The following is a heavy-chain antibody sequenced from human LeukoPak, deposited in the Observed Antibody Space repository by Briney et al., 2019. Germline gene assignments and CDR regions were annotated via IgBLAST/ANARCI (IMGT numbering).Heavy chain of an antibody. CDR1: GFTFSSYG. D-gene: IGHD6-19*01. V-gene: IGHV3-30*02. CDR3: AKDTPSDSSDWRRLDY. J-gene: IGHJ4*02. Sequence: GGSLRLSCAASGFTFSSYGMHWVRQAPGKGLEWVAFIRYDGSNKYYADSVKGRFTLSRDSSKNTLYLQMNSLRAEDTAVYYCAKDTPSDSSDWRRLDYWGQGTLVTVSS. CDR2: IRYDGSNK.